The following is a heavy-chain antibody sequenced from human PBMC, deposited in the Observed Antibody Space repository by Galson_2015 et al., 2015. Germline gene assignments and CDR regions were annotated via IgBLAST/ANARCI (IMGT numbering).Heavy chain of an antibody. CDR2: IYWDDDK. CDR1: GFSLSTRGVG. J-gene: IGHJ4*02. D-gene: IGHD3-10*01. Sequence: PALVKPTQTLTLTCTFSGFSLSTRGVGVGWIRQPPGKALEWLALIYWDDDKRYSPSLKSRLTITKDTSKNQVVLTMTNMDPVDTATYYCAHGRGSSEQYSFDYWGQGTLVTVSS. V-gene: IGHV2-5*02. CDR3: AHGRGSSEQYSFDY.